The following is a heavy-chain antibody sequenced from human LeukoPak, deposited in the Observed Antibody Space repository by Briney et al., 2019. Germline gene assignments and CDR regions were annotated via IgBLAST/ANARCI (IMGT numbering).Heavy chain of an antibody. V-gene: IGHV3-7*01. CDR2: IKQDGSEK. CDR3: ARDLHYYGSGIPFDY. J-gene: IGHJ4*02. CDR1: GFTFSSYW. D-gene: IGHD3-10*01. Sequence: GGSLRLSCTASGFTFSSYWMSWVRQAPGKGLEWVANIKQDGSEKYYVDSVKGRFTISRDNAKNSLYLQMNSLRAEDTAVYYCARDLHYYGSGIPFDYWGQGTLVTVSS.